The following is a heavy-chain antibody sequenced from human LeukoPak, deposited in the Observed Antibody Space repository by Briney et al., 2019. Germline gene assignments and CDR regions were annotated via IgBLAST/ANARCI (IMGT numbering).Heavy chain of an antibody. CDR2: IDPNSGGT. Sequence: GASVKVSCKASGYTFTGYYIHWVRQAPGQGLEWMGWIDPNSGGTNYAQKFQGRVTMTRDTSINTAFMELSRLRSDDSAVYYCASAAVYGDPTNPYFDYWGQGTLVTVSS. CDR3: ASAAVYGDPTNPYFDY. V-gene: IGHV1-2*02. CDR1: GYTFTGYY. J-gene: IGHJ4*02. D-gene: IGHD4-17*01.